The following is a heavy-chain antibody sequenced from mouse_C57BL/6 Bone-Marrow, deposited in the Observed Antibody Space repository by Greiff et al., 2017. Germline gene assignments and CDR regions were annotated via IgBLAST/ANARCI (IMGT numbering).Heavy chain of an antibody. D-gene: IGHD2-12*01. CDR2: IDPENGDT. Sequence: EVQLQESGAELVRPGASVKLSCTASGFNIKDDYMHWVKQRPEQGLEWIGWIDPENGDTEYASKFQGKATITADTSSNTAYLQLSSLTSEDTAVYYCTTYSNYRAWFAYWGQGTLVTVSA. CDR3: TTYSNYRAWFAY. J-gene: IGHJ3*01. V-gene: IGHV14-4*01. CDR1: GFNIKDDY.